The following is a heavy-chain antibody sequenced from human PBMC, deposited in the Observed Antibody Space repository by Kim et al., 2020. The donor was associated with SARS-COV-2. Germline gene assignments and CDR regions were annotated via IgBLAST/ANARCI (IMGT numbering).Heavy chain of an antibody. CDR2: ISAYNGNT. Sequence: ASVKVSCKASGYTFTSYGISWVRQAPGQGLEWMGWISAYNGNTNYAQKLQGRVTMTTDTSTSTAYMELSSLRSDDTAVYYCATSGDFDWLLGGAYYFDYWGQGTLVTVSS. D-gene: IGHD3-9*01. J-gene: IGHJ4*02. CDR3: ATSGDFDWLLGGAYYFDY. CDR1: GYTFTSYG. V-gene: IGHV1-18*01.